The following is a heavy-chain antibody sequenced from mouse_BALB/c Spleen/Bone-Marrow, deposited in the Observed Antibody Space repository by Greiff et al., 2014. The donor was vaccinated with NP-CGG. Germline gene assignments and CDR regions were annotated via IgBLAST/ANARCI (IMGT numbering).Heavy chain of an antibody. V-gene: IGHV7-3*02. CDR3: ARDDYYAMDY. Sequence: EVKLMESGEGLVQPGGSLRLSCATSGFTFTDYYMSWVRQPPGKALEWLVFIRNKANGYTTEYSASVKGRFTISRDNSQSILYLQMNTLRAEDSATYYCARDDYYAMDYWGQGTSVAVSS. CDR1: GFTFTDYY. J-gene: IGHJ4*01. CDR2: IRNKANGYTT.